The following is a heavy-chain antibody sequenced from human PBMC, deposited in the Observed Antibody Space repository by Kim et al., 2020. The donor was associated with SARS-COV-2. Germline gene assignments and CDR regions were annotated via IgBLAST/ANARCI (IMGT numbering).Heavy chain of an antibody. Sequence: GGSLRLSCAVSGSSVRSIYMTWVRQAPGKGLEWVSAIHDAGSTYYADSVKGRFTISRDIPKDTLYLQMNSLRAEDTAVYYCSSSTVGAYFDYWGQGSLVTVSS. CDR3: SSSTVGAYFDY. D-gene: IGHD1-26*01. V-gene: IGHV3-53*01. CDR1: GSSVRSIY. CDR2: IHDAGST. J-gene: IGHJ4*02.